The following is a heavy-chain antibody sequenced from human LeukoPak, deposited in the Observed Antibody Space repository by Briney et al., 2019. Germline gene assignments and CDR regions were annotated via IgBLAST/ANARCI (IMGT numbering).Heavy chain of an antibody. Sequence: GESLKISCKGSGYSLTNYWIGWVRQMPGKGLEWMGITYPGNSYTRYSPSFQGQVTISADRSISTAYLQWSSLKASDTAMYYCTRLTDGYYDYVWGSWDYWGQGTLVTVSS. CDR3: TRLTDGYYDYVWGSWDY. D-gene: IGHD3-16*01. V-gene: IGHV5-51*01. J-gene: IGHJ4*02. CDR2: TYPGNSYT. CDR1: GYSLTNYW.